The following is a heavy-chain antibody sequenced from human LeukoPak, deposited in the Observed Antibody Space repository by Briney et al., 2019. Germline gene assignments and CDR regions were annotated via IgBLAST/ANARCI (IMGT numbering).Heavy chain of an antibody. CDR1: GGSISGYY. Sequence: PSETLSLTCTVSGGSISGYYWSWIRQPPGKGLQFIGYIHYTGSTNYNPSLESRATLSVDTSKNQFSLKLRSVTAADTAVYYCARLSKDTVVLPAAMAHYFDYWGQGTLVTVSS. CDR3: ARLSKDTVVLPAAMAHYFDY. CDR2: IHYTGST. V-gene: IGHV4-59*08. J-gene: IGHJ4*02. D-gene: IGHD2-2*01.